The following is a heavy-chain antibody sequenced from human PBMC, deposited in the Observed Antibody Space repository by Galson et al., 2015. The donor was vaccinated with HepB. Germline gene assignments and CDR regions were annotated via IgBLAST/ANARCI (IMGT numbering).Heavy chain of an antibody. D-gene: IGHD3-22*01. J-gene: IGHJ4*02. V-gene: IGHV1-2*06. CDR1: GYTFTGYY. CDR2: INPNSGGT. CDR3: VLYDSSGYYYYY. Sequence: SVKVSCKASGYTFTGYYMHWVRQAPGQGLEWMGRINPNSGGTDYAQKFQGRVTMTRDTSISTAYMELSRLRSDDTAVYFCVLYDSSGYYYYYWGQGTLVTVSS.